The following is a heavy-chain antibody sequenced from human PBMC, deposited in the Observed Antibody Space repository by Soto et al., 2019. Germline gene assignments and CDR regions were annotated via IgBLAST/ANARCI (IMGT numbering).Heavy chain of an antibody. CDR2: IYPGDSDT. Sequence: PGESLKISCKGSGYSFTSYWIGWVRQMPGKGLEWMGIIYPGDSDTRYSPSFQGQVTISADKSISTAYLQWSSLKASDTAMYYCARRLYGSGSYPQDYGMDVWGKGTRVTVS. D-gene: IGHD3-10*01. J-gene: IGHJ6*04. CDR1: GYSFTSYW. V-gene: IGHV5-51*01. CDR3: ARRLYGSGSYPQDYGMDV.